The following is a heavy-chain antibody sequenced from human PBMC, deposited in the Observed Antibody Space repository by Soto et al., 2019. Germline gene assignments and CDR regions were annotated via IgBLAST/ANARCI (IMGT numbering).Heavy chain of an antibody. CDR1: GFTFRNYA. J-gene: IGHJ6*02. Sequence: QVQLVESGGGVVQPGRSLTLSCAASGFTFRNYAMHWVRQAPGKGLEWVATISYDGDNKYYTDSVKGPFTISRDNSKNTLYLKMNSLRPEDTAVYYCARPWGQLSTYYYGMDTWGHGTTVTVSS. CDR2: ISYDGDNK. CDR3: ARPWGQLSTYYYGMDT. D-gene: IGHD3-16*01. V-gene: IGHV3-30-3*01.